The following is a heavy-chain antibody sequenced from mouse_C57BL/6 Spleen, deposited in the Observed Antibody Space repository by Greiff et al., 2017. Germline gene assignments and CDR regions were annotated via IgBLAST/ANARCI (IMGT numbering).Heavy chain of an antibody. V-gene: IGHV1-39*01. CDR3: ARPIYYDYDQGFDY. CDR1: GYSFTDYN. Sequence: VQLKQSGPELVKPGASVKISCKASGYSFTDYNMNWVKQSNGKSLEWIGVINPNYGTTSYNQKFKGKATLTVDQSSSTAYMQLNSLTSEDSAVYYCARPIYYDYDQGFDYWGQGTTLTVSS. J-gene: IGHJ2*01. D-gene: IGHD2-4*01. CDR2: INPNYGTT.